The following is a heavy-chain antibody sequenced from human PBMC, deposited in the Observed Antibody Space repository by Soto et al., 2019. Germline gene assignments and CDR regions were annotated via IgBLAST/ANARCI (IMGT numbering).Heavy chain of an antibody. Sequence: QVQLQESGPGLVKPSQTLSLTCTVSGDSIGTGGYYWDWIRQHPGKGPEWIGYIHYSGNTYYNPSLQSRLTIYLDTSKNQFSLHLSSVTAADTAVYYGATNHDDISGRTPLLFDSWGQGTLVTVSS. J-gene: IGHJ4*02. CDR2: IHYSGNT. D-gene: IGHD3-22*01. CDR1: GDSIGTGGYY. V-gene: IGHV4-31*03. CDR3: ATNHDDISGRTPLLFDS.